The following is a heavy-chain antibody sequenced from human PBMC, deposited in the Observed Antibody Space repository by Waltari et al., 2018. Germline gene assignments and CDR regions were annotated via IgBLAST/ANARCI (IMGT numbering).Heavy chain of an antibody. CDR1: GFTFSSYA. CDR3: AKAHCGGDCQQDY. Sequence: EVQLLESGGGLVQPGGSLRLSCAASGFTFSSYAMSWVRQAPGKGLDWVSAISCSGGSTYYAYSVKGRFTISRDNSKNTLYLQMNSLRAEDTAVYYCAKAHCGGDCQQDYWGQGTLVTVSS. D-gene: IGHD2-21*01. CDR2: ISCSGGST. J-gene: IGHJ4*02. V-gene: IGHV3-23*01.